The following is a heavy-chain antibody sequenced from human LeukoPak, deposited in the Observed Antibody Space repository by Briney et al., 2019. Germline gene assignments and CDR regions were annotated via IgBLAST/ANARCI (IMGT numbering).Heavy chain of an antibody. V-gene: IGHV3-13*04. CDR1: GFTFSTYD. CDR3: VREIRETVTTRHYYYGIDV. CDR2: IGAGEDT. D-gene: IGHD1-7*01. Sequence: GGSLRLSCAASGFTFSTYDMHWVRQVTGKGLEWVSAIGAGEDTYYLGSVKGRFTISRENAKNVLYLQMSSLRVEDTAVYYCVREIRETVTTRHYYYGIDVWGQGTTVTVSS. J-gene: IGHJ6*02.